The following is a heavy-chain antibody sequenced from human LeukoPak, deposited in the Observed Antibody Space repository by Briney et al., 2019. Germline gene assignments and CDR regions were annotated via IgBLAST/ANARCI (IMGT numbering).Heavy chain of an antibody. Sequence: ASVKVSCKASGYTFTGYYMHWVRQAPGQGLEWMGWINPNGGVTNYAQKFQGRVTMTRDTSISTAYMELSRLRSDDTAVYYCAIYDFWSGYYSAIPLDYWGQGTLVTVSS. J-gene: IGHJ4*02. CDR1: GYTFTGYY. CDR3: AIYDFWSGYYSAIPLDY. CDR2: INPNGGVT. V-gene: IGHV1-2*02. D-gene: IGHD3-3*01.